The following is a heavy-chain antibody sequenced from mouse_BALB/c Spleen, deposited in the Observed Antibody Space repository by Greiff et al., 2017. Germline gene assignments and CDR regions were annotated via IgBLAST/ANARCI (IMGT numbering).Heavy chain of an antibody. J-gene: IGHJ4*01. V-gene: IGHV1S137*01. CDR3: ARSPALGAMDY. CDR1: GYTFTDYA. Sequence: VQLQQSGAELVRPGVSVKISCKGSGYTFTDYAMHWVKQSHAKSLEWIGVISTYYGDASYNQKFKGKATMTVDKSSSTAYMELARLTSEDSAIYYCARSPALGAMDYWGQGTSVTVSS. CDR2: ISTYYGDA.